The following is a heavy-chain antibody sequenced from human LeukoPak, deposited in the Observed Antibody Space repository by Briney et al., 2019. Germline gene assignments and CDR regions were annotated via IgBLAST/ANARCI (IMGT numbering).Heavy chain of an antibody. CDR1: GFIFSSYG. D-gene: IGHD2-2*01. Sequence: GGSLRLSCAASGFIFSSYGMHWVRQAPGKGLEWVAFIRYDGINKYYADSVKGRFTISRDNSKNTLYLQMNSLRVEDTAVYYCAKDRGIEVLPVARFDFWGQGTLVSVSS. V-gene: IGHV3-30*02. CDR2: IRYDGINK. CDR3: AKDRGIEVLPVARFDF. J-gene: IGHJ4*02.